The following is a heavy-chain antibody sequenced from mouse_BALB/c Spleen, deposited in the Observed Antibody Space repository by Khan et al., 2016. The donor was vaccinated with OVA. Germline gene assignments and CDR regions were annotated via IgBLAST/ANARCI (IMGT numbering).Heavy chain of an antibody. V-gene: IGHV3-2*02. CDR2: ISFSGST. CDR3: IRSVYYAYAYAMDY. CDR1: GYSITSDFA. Sequence: EVQLQESGPGLVKPSQSLSLTCTVTGYSITSDFAWNWVRQFPGNKLEWMGYISFSGSTSYGPSLKSRLSITRDTSKNQFFLQLSSVTTEDTATYSCIRSVYYAYAYAMDYWGQGTSVTVSS. J-gene: IGHJ4*01. D-gene: IGHD2-2*01.